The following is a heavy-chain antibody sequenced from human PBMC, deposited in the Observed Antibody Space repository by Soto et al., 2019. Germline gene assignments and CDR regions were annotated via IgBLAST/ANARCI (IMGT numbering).Heavy chain of an antibody. J-gene: IGHJ5*02. CDR1: GGSFSGYY. D-gene: IGHD2-2*02. CDR3: ARVSLARYRFDP. Sequence: SETLSLTCAVYGGSFSGYYWSWIRQPPGKGLEWIGEINHSGSTNYNPSLKSRVTISVDTSKNQFSLKLSSVTAADTAVYYCARVSLARYRFDPWGQGTLVTVSS. CDR2: INHSGST. V-gene: IGHV4-34*01.